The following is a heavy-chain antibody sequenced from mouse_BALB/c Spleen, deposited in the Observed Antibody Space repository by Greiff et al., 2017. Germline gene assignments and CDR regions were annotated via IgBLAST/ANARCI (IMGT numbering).Heavy chain of an antibody. D-gene: IGHD2-1*01. CDR3: TRGNYPYAMDY. J-gene: IGHJ4*01. V-gene: IGHV6-6*02. CDR1: GFTFSSYW. CDR2: IRLKSDNYAT. Sequence: EVKLMESGGGLVQPGGSMKLSCVASGFTFSSYWMSWVRQSPEKGLEWVAEIRLKSDNYATHYAESVKGKFTISRDDSKSRLYLQMNSLRAEDTGMYYCTRGNYPYAMDYWGQGTSVTVSS.